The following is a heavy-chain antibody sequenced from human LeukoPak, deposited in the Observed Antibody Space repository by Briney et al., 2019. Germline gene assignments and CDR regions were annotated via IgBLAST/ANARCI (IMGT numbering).Heavy chain of an antibody. D-gene: IGHD5-12*01. CDR3: AKDGVATITYDY. V-gene: IGHV3-23*01. J-gene: IGHJ4*02. Sequence: GGSLRLSCAASGFTFSSYAMSWVRQAPGKGLEWVSVISGSGGATYYADSVKGRFTISRDNSRNTLYLQMNSLRAEDTAVYYCAKDGVATITYDYWGQGTLVTVSS. CDR1: GFTFSSYA. CDR2: ISGSGGAT.